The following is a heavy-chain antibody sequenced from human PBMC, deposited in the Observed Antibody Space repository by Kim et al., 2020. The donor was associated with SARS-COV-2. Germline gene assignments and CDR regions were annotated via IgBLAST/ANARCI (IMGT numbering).Heavy chain of an antibody. CDR1: GFTFGDYY. CDR2: ISSSAINM. J-gene: IGHJ6*03. D-gene: IGHD1-7*01. CDR3: ARVDGNWNSLASYDYYYMDV. Sequence: GGSLRLSCAASGFTFGDYYMSWIRQAPGKGLEWVSYISSSAINMYYADSVKGRFTISRDNAKNSLYLQVNSLRAEDTAVYYCARVDGNWNSLASYDYYYMDVWGKGTTVTVSS. V-gene: IGHV3-11*01.